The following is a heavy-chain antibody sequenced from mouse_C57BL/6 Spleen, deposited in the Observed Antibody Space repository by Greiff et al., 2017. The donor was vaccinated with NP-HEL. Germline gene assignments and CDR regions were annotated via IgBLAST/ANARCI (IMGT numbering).Heavy chain of an antibody. CDR1: GFTFSDYG. Sequence: EVQLQESGGGLVKPGGSLKLSCAASGFTFSDYGMHWVRQAPEKGLEWVAYISSGSSTIYYADTVKGRFTISREKDKNTLILQMTSLRSEDTAMYYCARGTLAFAYWGQGTLVTVSA. CDR2: ISSGSSTI. J-gene: IGHJ3*01. D-gene: IGHD3-3*01. V-gene: IGHV5-17*01. CDR3: ARGTLAFAY.